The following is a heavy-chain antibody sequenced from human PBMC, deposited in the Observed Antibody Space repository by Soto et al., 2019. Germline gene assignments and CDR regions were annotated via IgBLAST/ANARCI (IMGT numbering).Heavy chain of an antibody. CDR2: VSDSGTT. J-gene: IGHJ6*02. CDR1: GASISGYY. CDR3: ARGGRYNSRTPGMDV. D-gene: IGHD1-26*01. V-gene: IGHV4-4*08. Sequence: QVQLQESGPGLVKPSETLSLTCSVSGASISGYYWNWIRQSPGKGLEWIGYVSDSGTTNYNPSLKSRVVISLDTSKNQLSLRLRSVTTADTAVFFCARGGRYNSRTPGMDVWGQGTTVTVSS.